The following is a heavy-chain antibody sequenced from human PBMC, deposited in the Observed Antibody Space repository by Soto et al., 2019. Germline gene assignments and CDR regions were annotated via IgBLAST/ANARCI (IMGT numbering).Heavy chain of an antibody. D-gene: IGHD2-15*01. CDR1: GYYFINYA. V-gene: IGHV1-3*05. J-gene: IGHJ3*02. CDR2: INAGTGNT. Sequence: QVQLVQSVAEEKKPGASVKVSCKASGYYFINYAMHWVRQAPGQRLEWMGWINAGTGNTKYSQKFQGRLTIARDTSANTAFMELSSLRSEDTAVYYCASSIVAASDAFDIWGQGTVVTVSS. CDR3: ASSIVAASDAFDI.